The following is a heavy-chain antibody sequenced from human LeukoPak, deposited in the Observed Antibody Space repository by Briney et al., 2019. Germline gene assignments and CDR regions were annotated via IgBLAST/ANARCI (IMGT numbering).Heavy chain of an antibody. CDR3: ARVTGTIFDY. D-gene: IGHD1-7*01. V-gene: IGHV4-59*01. CDR2: ISYSGRT. J-gene: IGHJ4*02. CDR1: GGSINSYY. Sequence: SETLSLTCTVSGGSINSYYWSWIRQPAGKGLEWIGYISYSGRTSYNPYLKSRVTISVDTSKNHFSLKLSSVTAADTAVYYCARVTGTIFDYWGQGTLVAVSS.